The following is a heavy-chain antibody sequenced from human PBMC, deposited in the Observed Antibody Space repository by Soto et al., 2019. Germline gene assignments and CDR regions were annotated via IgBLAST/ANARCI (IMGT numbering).Heavy chain of an antibody. D-gene: IGHD2-21*02. CDR3: ARDRIVVVTAALYYYGMDV. CDR2: IYFSGST. J-gene: IGHJ6*02. CDR1: GGSISSGGYY. V-gene: IGHV4-31*03. Sequence: SETLSLTCTVSGGSISSGGYYWSWIRQHPGKGLELIGYIYFSGSTYYNPFLKSRVTISVDTSKNQFSLKLSSVTAADTAVYYCARDRIVVVTAALYYYGMDVWGQGTTVTVSS.